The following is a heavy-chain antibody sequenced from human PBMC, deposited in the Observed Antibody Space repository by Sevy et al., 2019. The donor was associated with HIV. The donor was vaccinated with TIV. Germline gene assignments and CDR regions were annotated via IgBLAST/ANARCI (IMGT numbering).Heavy chain of an antibody. V-gene: IGHV1-18*04. CDR2: ISAYNGNT. CDR3: TRARKLVDFDY. Sequence: ASVKVSCKASGYTFTSYGISWVRQAPGQGLEWMGWISAYNGNTNYAQKLQGRVTMTTETSTSTAYMELRSLRSDDTTVYNCTRARKLVDFDYWGQGTLVTVSS. D-gene: IGHD6-13*01. CDR1: GYTFTSYG. J-gene: IGHJ4*02.